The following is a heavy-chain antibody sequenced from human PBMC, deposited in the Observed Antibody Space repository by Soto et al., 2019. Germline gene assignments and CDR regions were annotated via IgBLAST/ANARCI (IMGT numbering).Heavy chain of an antibody. J-gene: IGHJ5*02. CDR3: GRGGVPNVGWFDP. Sequence: SETLSLTCTVSGVSISSSDFFWGWIRQPPGKGLEWIGTIYSSRNTYYNPSLKSRVTISVDMSENHVSLRMTSLTAADTAVYYCGRGGVPNVGWFDPWGQGTLVTVSS. CDR2: IYSSRNT. V-gene: IGHV4-39*02. CDR1: GVSISSSDFF. D-gene: IGHD3-10*01.